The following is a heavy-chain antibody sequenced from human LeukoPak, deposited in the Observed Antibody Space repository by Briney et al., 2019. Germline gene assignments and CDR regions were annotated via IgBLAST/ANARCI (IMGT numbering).Heavy chain of an antibody. CDR1: GFTFSSYA. V-gene: IGHV3-23*01. CDR2: ISGSGGST. J-gene: IGHJ4*02. Sequence: PGGSLRLSCAASGFTFSSYAMSWVRQAPGKGLEWVSAISGSGGSTYYADSVKGRFTISRDNSKNTLYLQMNSLRAEDTAVYYCAKDRGWFGELLPPFDYWGQGTLVTV. D-gene: IGHD3-10*01. CDR3: AKDRGWFGELLPPFDY.